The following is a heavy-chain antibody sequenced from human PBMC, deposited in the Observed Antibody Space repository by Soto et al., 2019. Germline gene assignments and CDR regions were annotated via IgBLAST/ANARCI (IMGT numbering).Heavy chain of an antibody. CDR1: GGIFRRFS. CDR3: ATLYDTRAFDSFDM. CDR2: IIPVVGVS. V-gene: IGHV1-69*02. J-gene: IGHJ3*02. D-gene: IGHD3-22*01. Sequence: QVQLVQSGAEVKKSGSSVKVSCKASGGIFRRFSIIWVRQARGQGLEWMGRIIPVVGVSTYAQKFQGRITMSAEKSTSTVYLELRSLSSEDTAVYYCATLYDTRAFDSFDMWGQGTLVTVSS.